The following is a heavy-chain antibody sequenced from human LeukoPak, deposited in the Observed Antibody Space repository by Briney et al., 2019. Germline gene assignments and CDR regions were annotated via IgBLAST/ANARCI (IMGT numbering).Heavy chain of an antibody. V-gene: IGHV3-21*01. CDR1: GFTFSSYS. D-gene: IGHD5-18*01. CDR3: ARDTVMVPILDY. CDR2: ISSSSYI. J-gene: IGHJ4*02. Sequence: GGSLRLSCAASGFTFSSYSMNWVRQALGKGLEWVSSISSSSYIYYADSVKGRFTISRDNAKNSLYLQMNSLRAEDTAVYYCARDTVMVPILDYWGQGTLVTVSS.